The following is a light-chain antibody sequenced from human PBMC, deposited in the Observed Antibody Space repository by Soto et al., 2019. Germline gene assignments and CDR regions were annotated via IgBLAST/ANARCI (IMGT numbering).Light chain of an antibody. J-gene: IGLJ2*01. CDR1: SSDVGAYNY. V-gene: IGLV2-14*03. CDR3: SSYTSSSTLV. Sequence: QSVLTQPASVSGSPGQPITISCTGTSSDVGAYNYVSWYQQHPGKAPKLMIFDVSNRPSGVSNRFSGSKSGNTASLTISGLQAEDEADYYCSSYTSSSTLVFGGGTKLTVL. CDR2: DVS.